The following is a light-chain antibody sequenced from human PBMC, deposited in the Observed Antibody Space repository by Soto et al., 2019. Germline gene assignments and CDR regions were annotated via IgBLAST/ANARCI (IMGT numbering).Light chain of an antibody. Sequence: SVLTQSPSVSAAPGQTVSISCSGTSSNIENNYVSWYQVLPKTAPKLLIYDNLKRPSGIPDRFSGSKSGTSATLVITGLQTGDEADYYCGTWESSRNWVFGGGTKLTVL. J-gene: IGLJ3*02. V-gene: IGLV1-51*01. CDR3: GTWESSRNWV. CDR2: DNL. CDR1: SSNIENNY.